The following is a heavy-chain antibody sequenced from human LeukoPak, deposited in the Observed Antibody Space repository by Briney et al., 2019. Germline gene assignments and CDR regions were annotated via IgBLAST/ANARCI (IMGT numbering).Heavy chain of an antibody. V-gene: IGHV1-2*02. J-gene: IGHJ6*03. Sequence: GAAVKVSCKASGYTFTVYYMRWVRQAPGQGLEWMGWINPNSGGTNYAQKFQGGVTMTRDTSISTAYMELSSLRSDDTAVYYCARGWYFVRYYYMDVWGKGTTVTVSS. CDR1: GYTFTVYY. CDR3: ARGWYFVRYYYMDV. D-gene: IGHD6-13*01. CDR2: INPNSGGT.